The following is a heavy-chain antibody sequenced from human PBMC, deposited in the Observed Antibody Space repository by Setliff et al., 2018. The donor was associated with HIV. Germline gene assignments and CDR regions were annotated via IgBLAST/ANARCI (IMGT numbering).Heavy chain of an antibody. Sequence: PGGSLRLSCAASGFTFDRFWMHWVRQAPGKGLVWVSRVNRDGSSTTDYATPVKGRFTISRDDSKNTFYLEMSGLKTEDTAIYYCFTGALFRDVRGYWGQGTLVTV. CDR1: GFTFDRFW. V-gene: IGHV3-15*05. CDR2: VNRDGSSTT. D-gene: IGHD3-10*02. CDR3: FTGALFRDVRGY. J-gene: IGHJ4*02.